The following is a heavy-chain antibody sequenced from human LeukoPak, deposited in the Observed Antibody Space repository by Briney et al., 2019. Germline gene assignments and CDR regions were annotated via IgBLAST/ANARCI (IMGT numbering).Heavy chain of an antibody. CDR2: INTNTGSP. Sequence: ASVKVSCKASGYTFTSYALNWVRQAPGQGLEWMGWINTNTGSPTYAQGFTGRFVFSLDTSVSTAYLQISTLKAEDIAVYYCARVSRSRGEWLFDNWGQGTLVTVSS. V-gene: IGHV7-4-1*02. J-gene: IGHJ4*02. D-gene: IGHD3-3*01. CDR1: GYTFTSYA. CDR3: ARVSRSRGEWLFDN.